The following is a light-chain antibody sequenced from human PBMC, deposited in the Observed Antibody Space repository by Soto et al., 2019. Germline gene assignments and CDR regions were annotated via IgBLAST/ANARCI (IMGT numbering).Light chain of an antibody. CDR1: QVISSW. J-gene: IGKJ1*01. CDR3: QQSYRSPLT. Sequence: TPSPPALSSASVGGRALTGMDSKQVISSWLAWYQQKPGKAPKLLMHAASSRDRGGPARFSGGGSGTDFTLTISSLQPEDFATYYCQQSYRSPLTFGQGTSVEI. V-gene: IGKV1-39*01. CDR2: AAS.